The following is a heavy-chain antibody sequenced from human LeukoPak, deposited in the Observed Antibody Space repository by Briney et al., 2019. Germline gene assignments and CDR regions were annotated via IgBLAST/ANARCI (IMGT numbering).Heavy chain of an antibody. V-gene: IGHV4-59*08. CDR3: ARLLGWSGPINWFDP. J-gene: IGHJ5*02. CDR1: GGSISSDY. CDR2: VYYSGIT. D-gene: IGHD3-3*01. Sequence: SETLSLTCAVSGGSISSDYWSWIRQPPGKGLEWIGYVYYSGITNYNPSLKSRVTISVGTSKNHFSLKLTSVTAADTAVYYCARLLGWSGPINWFDPWGRGTLVTVSS.